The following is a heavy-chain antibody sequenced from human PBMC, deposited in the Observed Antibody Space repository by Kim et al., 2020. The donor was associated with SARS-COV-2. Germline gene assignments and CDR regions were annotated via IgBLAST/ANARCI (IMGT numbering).Heavy chain of an antibody. J-gene: IGHJ3*02. V-gene: IGHV4-59*01. D-gene: IGHD2-15*01. CDR3: ARRKVVQAFDI. CDR1: GGSISSYY. Sequence: SETLSLTCTVSGGSISSYYWSWIRQPPGKGLEWIGYIYYSGSTNYNPSLKSRVTISVDTSKNQFSLKLSSVTAADTAVYYCARRKVVQAFDIWGQGTMVT. CDR2: IYYSGST.